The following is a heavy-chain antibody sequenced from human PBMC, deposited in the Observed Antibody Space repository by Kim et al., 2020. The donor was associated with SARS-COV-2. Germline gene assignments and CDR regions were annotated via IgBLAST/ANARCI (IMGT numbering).Heavy chain of an antibody. CDR3: TRAGGGSYWYYFDY. CDR1: GFTFGDYA. J-gene: IGHJ4*02. V-gene: IGHV3-49*04. D-gene: IGHD1-26*01. Sequence: GGSLRLSCTASGFTFGDYAMSWVRQAPGKGLEWVGFIRSKAYGGTTEYAASVKGRFTISRDDSKSIAYLQMNSLKTEDTAVYYCTRAGGGSYWYYFDYWGQGTLVTVSS. CDR2: IRSKAYGGTT.